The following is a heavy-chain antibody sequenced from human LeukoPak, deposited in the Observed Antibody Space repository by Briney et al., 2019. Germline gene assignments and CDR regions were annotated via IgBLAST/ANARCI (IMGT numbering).Heavy chain of an antibody. CDR2: INPSGGST. CDR1: GYTFTSYY. CDR3: ARGGKNEVVVIISIDY. J-gene: IGHJ4*02. V-gene: IGHV1-46*01. Sequence: ASVKVSCKASGYTFTSYYMHWVRHAPGQGLEWMGIINPSGGSTSYAQKFQGRVTMTRDTSTSTVYMELSSLRSEDTAVYYCARGGKNEVVVIISIDYWGQGTLVTVSS. D-gene: IGHD3-22*01.